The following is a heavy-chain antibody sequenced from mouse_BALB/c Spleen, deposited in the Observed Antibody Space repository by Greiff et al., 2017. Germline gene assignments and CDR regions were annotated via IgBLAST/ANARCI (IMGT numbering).Heavy chain of an antibody. J-gene: IGHJ3*01. CDR1: GFTFSDYY. V-gene: IGHV5-4*02. D-gene: IGHD2-10*02. CDR2: ISDGGSYT. Sequence: EVMLVESGGGLVKPGGSLKLSCAASGFTFSDYYMYWVRQTPEKRLEWVATISDGGSYTYYPDSVKGRFTISRDNAKNNLYLQMSSLKSEDTAMYYCASQGYGNYFFAYWGQGTLVTVSA. CDR3: ASQGYGNYFFAY.